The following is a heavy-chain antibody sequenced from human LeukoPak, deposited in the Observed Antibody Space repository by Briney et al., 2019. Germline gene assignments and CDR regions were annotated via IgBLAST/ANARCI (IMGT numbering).Heavy chain of an antibody. CDR1: GFTFSSYS. CDR3: ARVGPLWFGELFTPLPYYYYYGMDV. Sequence: GGSLRLSCAASGFTFSSYSMNWVRQAPGKRLEWVSYISSSSSTIYYADSVKGRFTISRDNAKNSLYLQMNSLRDEDTAVYYCARVGPLWFGELFTPLPYYYYYGMDVWGQGTTVTASS. CDR2: ISSSSSTI. D-gene: IGHD3-10*01. V-gene: IGHV3-48*02. J-gene: IGHJ6*02.